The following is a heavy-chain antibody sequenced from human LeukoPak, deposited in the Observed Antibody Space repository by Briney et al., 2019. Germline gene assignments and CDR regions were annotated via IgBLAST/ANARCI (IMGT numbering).Heavy chain of an antibody. CDR1: GFTFSSYA. D-gene: IGHD3-9*01. CDR3: ARVGLPYFDWLVPDY. CDR2: MSYDGSNK. Sequence: PGGSLILSCAVSGFTFSSYAMHWVRQAPGKGLEWVAVMSYDGSNKYYADSVKGRFTISRDNSKNTLYVQMNSLGAEDTAVYYCARVGLPYFDWLVPDYWGQGTLVSVPS. V-gene: IGHV3-30*04. J-gene: IGHJ4*02.